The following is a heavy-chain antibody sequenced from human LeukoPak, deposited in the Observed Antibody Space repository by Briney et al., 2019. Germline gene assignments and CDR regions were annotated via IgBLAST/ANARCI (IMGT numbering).Heavy chain of an antibody. Sequence: GRSLRLSCAASGFTFSSYAMHWVRQAPGKGLEWVAVLSYDVNNKYYAESVKGRFTNSRDNSRNTLYLQMNSLRAEDTAVYYCARDVPGTPGGDYWGQGTQVTVSS. D-gene: IGHD6-19*01. J-gene: IGHJ4*02. CDR1: GFTFSSYA. CDR3: ARDVPGTPGGDY. V-gene: IGHV3-30-3*01. CDR2: LSYDVNNK.